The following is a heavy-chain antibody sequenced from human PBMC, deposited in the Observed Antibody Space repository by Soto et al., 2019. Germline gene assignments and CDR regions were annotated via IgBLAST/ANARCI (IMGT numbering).Heavy chain of an antibody. CDR2: ISYDGSDK. Sequence: QVQLVESGGGVVQPGRSLRLSCAASGFTFNSYGMHWVRQAPGKGLEWVAVISYDGSDKYYADSVKGRFTISRDNSKNTLYLQRNGLRAEDTAVYYSSKDLDGLQGLVDSSFCFDYWGQGTLVTVSS. CDR1: GFTFNSYG. J-gene: IGHJ4*02. D-gene: IGHD3-16*02. V-gene: IGHV3-30*18. CDR3: SKDLDGLQGLVDSSFCFDY.